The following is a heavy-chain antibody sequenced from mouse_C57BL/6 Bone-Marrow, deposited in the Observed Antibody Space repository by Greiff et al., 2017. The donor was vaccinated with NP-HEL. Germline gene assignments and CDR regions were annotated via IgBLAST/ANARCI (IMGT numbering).Heavy chain of an antibody. Sequence: QVQLQQSGPELVKPGASVKISCKASGYAFSSSWMNWVKQRPGKGLEWIGRIYPGDGDTNYNGKFKGKATLTADKSSSTAYMQLSSLTSEDSAVYFCASPYPGVTTVTNYDYWGPGATLTVSS. CDR1: GYAFSSSW. CDR3: ASPYPGVTTVTNYDY. V-gene: IGHV1-82*01. D-gene: IGHD1-2*01. J-gene: IGHJ2*01. CDR2: IYPGDGDT.